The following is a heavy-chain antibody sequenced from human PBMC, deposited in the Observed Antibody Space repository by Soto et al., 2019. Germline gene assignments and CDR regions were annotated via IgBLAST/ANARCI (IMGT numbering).Heavy chain of an antibody. J-gene: IGHJ6*02. CDR2: IIPIFGTA. CDR3: ARVPPVVVVYYGMDV. Sequence: SVKVSCKASEGTFSSYAISWVRQAPAQGLEWMGGIIPIFGTANYAQRFQGRVTITADESTSTAYMELSSLRSEDTAVYYCARVPPVVVVYYGMDVWGQGTTVTVSS. V-gene: IGHV1-69*13. CDR1: EGTFSSYA. D-gene: IGHD3-22*01.